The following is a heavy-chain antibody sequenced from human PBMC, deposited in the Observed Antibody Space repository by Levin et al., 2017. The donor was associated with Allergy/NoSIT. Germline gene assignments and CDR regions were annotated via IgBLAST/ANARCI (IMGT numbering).Heavy chain of an antibody. Sequence: GGSLRLSCAVSGFAVSGSYMSWVRQAPGKGLEWVSIIYTNGKTYYADSGEGRFTISRDSSKNTLSLQMNSLRAEDTAIYYCARGPYDDFGASAGLDFWGQGSLVTVSS. CDR3: ARGPYDDFGASAGLDF. CDR1: GFAVSGSY. D-gene: IGHD6-13*01. V-gene: IGHV3-66*01. CDR2: IYTNGKT. J-gene: IGHJ4*02.